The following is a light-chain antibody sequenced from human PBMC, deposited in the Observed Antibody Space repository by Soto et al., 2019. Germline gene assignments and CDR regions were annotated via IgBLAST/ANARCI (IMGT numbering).Light chain of an antibody. Sequence: EMALTQSPGTLSLSPGERATLSCRASQTVSGSQLAWYQQRPGQPPRLLIFDASRRATGIPDRFSGSGSGTDFSLTISRLEPEDFAVYYCQQYGGSPWTFGQGTKVDIK. CDR2: DAS. J-gene: IGKJ1*01. CDR3: QQYGGSPWT. CDR1: QTVSGSQ. V-gene: IGKV3-20*01.